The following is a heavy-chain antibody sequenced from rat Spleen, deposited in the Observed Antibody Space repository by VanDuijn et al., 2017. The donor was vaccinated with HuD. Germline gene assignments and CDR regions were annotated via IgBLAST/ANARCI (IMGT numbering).Heavy chain of an antibody. D-gene: IGHD1-4*01. CDR2: INKDNKTI. CDR3: VREDAGVDY. J-gene: IGHJ2*01. V-gene: IGHV4-2*01. CDR1: GFTFNDYY. Sequence: EVQLVESNGGLVQPGRSLKLSCAASGFTFNDYYMAWVRQAPGKGLEWIGEINKDNKTIKYTPSLKDKFTISRDNAQNTLFLQMSKLGSEDTAMYYCVREDAGVDYWGQGVMITVSS.